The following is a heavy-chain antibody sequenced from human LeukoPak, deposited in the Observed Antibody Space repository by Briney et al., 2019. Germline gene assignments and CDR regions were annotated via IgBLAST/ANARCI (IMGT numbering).Heavy chain of an antibody. CDR3: ARGSSASYYNSRFDY. V-gene: IGHV3-23*01. J-gene: IGHJ4*02. CDR2: VSGSGGST. CDR1: GFPFNNYA. Sequence: GGSLRLSCAASGFPFNNYAMTWVRQAPDKGLEWVSTVSGSGGSTYYADSMKGRFTISRDNSKNTLSLQMSGLRAEDTAVYYCARGSSASYYNSRFDYWGQGTLVTVSS. D-gene: IGHD3-10*01.